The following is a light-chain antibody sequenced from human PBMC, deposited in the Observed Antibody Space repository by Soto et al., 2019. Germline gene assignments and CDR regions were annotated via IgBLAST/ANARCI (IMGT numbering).Light chain of an antibody. V-gene: IGLV2-14*03. J-gene: IGLJ2*01. CDR1: SSDVGDNNY. CDR3: SSYTSTNSLVV. CDR2: DVN. Sequence: QSALTQPASVSGSPGQSITISCTGSSSDVGDNNYVSWYQQHPGKAPKLMIYDVNNRPLGISIRFSGSKSGNTASLTISGLQAVDEGDYYCSSYTSTNSLVVFGGGTKLTVL.